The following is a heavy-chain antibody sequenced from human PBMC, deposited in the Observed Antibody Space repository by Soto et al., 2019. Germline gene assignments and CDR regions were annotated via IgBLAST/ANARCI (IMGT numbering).Heavy chain of an antibody. D-gene: IGHD3-9*01. CDR3: ARGRRAENVLRYFDWPNNWFDP. V-gene: IGHV4-34*01. J-gene: IGHJ5*02. CDR2: INHSGST. CDR1: GGSFSGYY. Sequence: SETLSLTCAADGGSFSGYYWSWIRQPPGKGLEWIGEINHSGSTNYNPSLKSRVTISVDTSKNQFSLKLSSVTAADTAVYYCARGRRAENVLRYFDWPNNWFDPWGQGTLVTVSS.